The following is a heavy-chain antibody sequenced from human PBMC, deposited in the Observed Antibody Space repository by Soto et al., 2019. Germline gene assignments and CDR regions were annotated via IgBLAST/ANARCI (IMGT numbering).Heavy chain of an antibody. D-gene: IGHD2-2*01. V-gene: IGHV1-69*01. Sequence: QVQLVQSGAEVKKPGSSVKVSCKASGGTFSSYAISWVRQAPGQGLEWMGGIIPISDTTNYAQKLQGRVKITADASTSTAYMELSSLRSEDTAVYYCARSQGSSTSLEIYYYYYYGMDVWGQGTTVTVSS. CDR3: ARSQGSSTSLEIYYYYYYGMDV. CDR1: GGTFSSYA. CDR2: IIPISDTT. J-gene: IGHJ6*02.